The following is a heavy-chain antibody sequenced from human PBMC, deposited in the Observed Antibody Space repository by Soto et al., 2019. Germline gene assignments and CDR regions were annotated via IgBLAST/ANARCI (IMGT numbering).Heavy chain of an antibody. D-gene: IGHD6-13*01. CDR3: AKAGFSSSWSPTYFDY. V-gene: IGHV3-23*01. Sequence: GGSLRLSCDTSGFTFSNYVMTWVRQAPGRGLEWVSAIRGSGGSTYYADSVKGRFTISRDNTKNTLYLQMNSLRAEDTAVYYCAKAGFSSSWSPTYFDYWGQGTLVTVSS. CDR1: GFTFSNYV. CDR2: IRGSGGST. J-gene: IGHJ4*02.